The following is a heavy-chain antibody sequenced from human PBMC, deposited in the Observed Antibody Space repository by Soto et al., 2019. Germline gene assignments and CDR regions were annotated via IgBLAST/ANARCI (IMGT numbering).Heavy chain of an antibody. CDR1: GFTFSNYA. D-gene: IGHD2-2*01. Sequence: EVQVLESGGGLVQPGGSLTLSCVASGFTFSNYAMSWVRQAPGKGLEWVSGISGSGETTYYARSVKGRFTISRDSSKNTVYLHMNSLRAEDSAVCYCARSGYCSSPSCYYFVSKFDFWGQGTLVSVSS. V-gene: IGHV3-23*01. CDR2: ISGSGETT. CDR3: ARSGYCSSPSCYYFVSKFDF. J-gene: IGHJ4*02.